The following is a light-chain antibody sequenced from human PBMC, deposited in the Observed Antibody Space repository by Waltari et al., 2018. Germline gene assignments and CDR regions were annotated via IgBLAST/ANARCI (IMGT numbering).Light chain of an antibody. CDR2: FAS. J-gene: IGKJ2*01. CDR3: HQSSVLPYT. V-gene: IGKV6-21*02. CDR1: QSICST. Sequence: EIVLTQSPDFQYVAPKEKVTITCRASQSICSTLHWYKQKPDQSPKLLIKFASQSISGVPSRFSGSGSGTDFTLTISSLEAEDAATYYCHQSSVLPYTFGQGAKLEIK.